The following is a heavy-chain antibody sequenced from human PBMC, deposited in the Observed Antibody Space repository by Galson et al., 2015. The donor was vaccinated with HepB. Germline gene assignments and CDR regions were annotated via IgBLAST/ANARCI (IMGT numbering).Heavy chain of an antibody. CDR3: AKIRLAVRGVIINPDAFDI. J-gene: IGHJ3*02. CDR2: ISGSGGST. CDR1: GFTFSSYA. Sequence: SLRLSCAASGFTFSSYAMSWVRQAPGKGLEWVSAISGSGGSTYYADSVKGRFTISRDNSKNTLYLQMNSLRAEDTAVYYCAKIRLAVRGVIINPDAFDIWGQGTMVTVSS. V-gene: IGHV3-23*01. D-gene: IGHD3-10*01.